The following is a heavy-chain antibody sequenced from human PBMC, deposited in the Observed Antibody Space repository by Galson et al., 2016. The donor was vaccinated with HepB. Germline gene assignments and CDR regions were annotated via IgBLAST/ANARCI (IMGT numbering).Heavy chain of an antibody. CDR3: ARDNSAFLGYCINTNCYGGCWFDP. V-gene: IGHV3-53*01. CDR1: GLTVSTNY. CDR2: IKRGGST. D-gene: IGHD2-8*01. Sequence: SLRLSCAASGLTVSTNYMSWVRQAPGKGLEWVSLIKRGGSTSYADPVKGRFTISRDDSKNMVYLQMNSLRADDTAVYYCARDNSAFLGYCINTNCYGGCWFDPWGQGTLVTVSS. J-gene: IGHJ5*02.